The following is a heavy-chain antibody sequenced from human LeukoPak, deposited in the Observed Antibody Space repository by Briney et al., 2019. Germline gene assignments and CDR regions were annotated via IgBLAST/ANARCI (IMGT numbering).Heavy chain of an antibody. J-gene: IGHJ3*02. CDR2: IYPGDSDT. V-gene: IGHV5-51*01. CDR1: GYSFTSYW. Sequence: GESLKISCKGSGYSFTSYWIGWVRQMPGKGLEWMGIIYPGDSDTRYSPSFQGQVTISADKSISTAYLQWSSLKASDTAMYYRATQHGYSYGYGAFDIWGQGTMVTVSS. D-gene: IGHD5-18*01. CDR3: ATQHGYSYGYGAFDI.